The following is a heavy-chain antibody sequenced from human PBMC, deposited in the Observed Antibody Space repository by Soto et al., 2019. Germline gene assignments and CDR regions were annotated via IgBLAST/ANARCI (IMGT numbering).Heavy chain of an antibody. D-gene: IGHD2-21*01. CDR2: IYYSGST. CDR1: GGSISSYY. V-gene: IGHV4-59*08. Sequence: ETLSLTCTVSGGSISSYYRSWIRQPPGKGLEWIGYIYYSGSTNYNPSLKSRVTISVDTSKNQFSLKLSSVTAADTAVYYCARFQEGEGAFDIWGQGTMVTVSS. J-gene: IGHJ3*02. CDR3: ARFQEGEGAFDI.